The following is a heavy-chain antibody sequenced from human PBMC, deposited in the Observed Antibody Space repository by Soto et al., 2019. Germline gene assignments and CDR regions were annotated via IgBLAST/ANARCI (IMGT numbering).Heavy chain of an antibody. CDR3: ATVNYSSSWLNWFDP. Sequence: ASVKVSCKVSGYTLTELSMHWVRQAPGKGLEWMGGFDPEDGETIYAQKFQGRVTMTEDTSTDTAYMELSSLRSEDTAVYYCATVNYSSSWLNWFDPWGQGTLVTVSS. V-gene: IGHV1-24*01. CDR2: FDPEDGET. CDR1: GYTLTELS. J-gene: IGHJ5*02. D-gene: IGHD6-13*01.